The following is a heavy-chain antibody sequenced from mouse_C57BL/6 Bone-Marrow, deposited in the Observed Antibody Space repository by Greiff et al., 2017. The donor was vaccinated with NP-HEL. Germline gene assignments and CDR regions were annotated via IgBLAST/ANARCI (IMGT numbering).Heavy chain of an antibody. V-gene: IGHV5-12*01. D-gene: IGHD1-1*01. Sequence: EVQLVESGGGLVQPGGSLKLSCAASGFTFSDYYMYWVRQTPEKRLEWVAYISNGGGSTYYPDTVKGRFTISRDNAKNTLYLQMSRLKSEDTAMYYWARRITTVVANYAMDYWGQGTSVTVSS. CDR1: GFTFSDYY. CDR2: ISNGGGST. J-gene: IGHJ4*01. CDR3: ARRITTVVANYAMDY.